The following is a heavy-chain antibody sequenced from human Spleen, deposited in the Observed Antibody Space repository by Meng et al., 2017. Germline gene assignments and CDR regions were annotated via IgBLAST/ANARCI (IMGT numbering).Heavy chain of an antibody. D-gene: IGHD4-11*01. Sequence: GQLRQWGAGLLKPSETLSLTCAVYGGSFSGYYWNWIRQPPGKGLEWIGEINHSGSTNYNPSLKSRVTISVETSKNQFSLKLSSVTAADTAVYYCARGPTTMAHDFDYWGQGTLVTVFS. CDR1: GGSFSGYY. J-gene: IGHJ4*02. CDR3: ARGPTTMAHDFDY. CDR2: INHSGST. V-gene: IGHV4-34*02.